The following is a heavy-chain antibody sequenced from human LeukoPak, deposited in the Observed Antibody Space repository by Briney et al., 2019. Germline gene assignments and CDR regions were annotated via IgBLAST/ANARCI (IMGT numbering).Heavy chain of an antibody. D-gene: IGHD3-22*01. V-gene: IGHV3-23*01. J-gene: IGHJ4*02. CDR1: GFTFSSYA. CDR3: AKSFGYYYDRSGYPDY. Sequence: PGGSLRLSCAASGFTFSSYAMSWVRQAPGKGLEWVSAISGSGGSTSYADSVKGRFTISRDNSKNTLYLQMNSLRAEDTAVYYCAKSFGYYYDRSGYPDYWGQGTLVTVSS. CDR2: ISGSGGST.